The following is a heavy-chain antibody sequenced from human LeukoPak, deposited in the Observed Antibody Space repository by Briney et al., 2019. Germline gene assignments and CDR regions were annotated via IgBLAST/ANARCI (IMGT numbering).Heavy chain of an antibody. CDR1: GGSISSYY. CDR2: IYYSGST. V-gene: IGHV4-59*01. CDR3: ARQRVRGVSRYNWFDP. Sequence: SETLSLTCTVSGGSISSYYWGWIRQPPGKGLEWIGYIYYSGSTNYNSSFKSRVTISIDTSKNQFSLRLSSVTAADTAVYYCARQRVRGVSRYNWFDPWGQGTLVTVSS. D-gene: IGHD3-10*01. J-gene: IGHJ5*02.